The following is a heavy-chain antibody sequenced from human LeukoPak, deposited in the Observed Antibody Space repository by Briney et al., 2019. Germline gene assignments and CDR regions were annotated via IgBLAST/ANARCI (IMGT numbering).Heavy chain of an antibody. J-gene: IGHJ4*02. D-gene: IGHD1-14*01. CDR3: AREILGGFNPGAY. V-gene: IGHV4-4*02. CDR2: IHRSGSP. CDR1: LDSTTSNF. Sequence: SETLSLTCTVSLDSTTSNFWSWVRQPPGKGLEWIGEIHRSGSPNYNPSLQSRVTISIDRSRNQIVLELSSVTAADTAVYYCAREILGGFNPGAYWAQGTLVTVPS.